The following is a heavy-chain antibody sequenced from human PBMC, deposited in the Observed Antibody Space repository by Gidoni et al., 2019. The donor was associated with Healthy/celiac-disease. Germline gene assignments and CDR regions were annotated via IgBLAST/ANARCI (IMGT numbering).Heavy chain of an antibody. Sequence: QVQLVQPVAEVKTPGASVKVSCKASGYTFTRYYMHWVRQAPGQGLEWMGIINPSGGSTSYAQKFKGRVTMTRDTSTSTVYMELSSMRSEDTAVYYCARDYLIVATMGVNWFDPWGQGTLVTVSS. CDR2: INPSGGST. CDR3: ARDYLIVATMGVNWFDP. CDR1: GYTFTRYY. D-gene: IGHD5-12*01. J-gene: IGHJ5*02. V-gene: IGHV1-46*01.